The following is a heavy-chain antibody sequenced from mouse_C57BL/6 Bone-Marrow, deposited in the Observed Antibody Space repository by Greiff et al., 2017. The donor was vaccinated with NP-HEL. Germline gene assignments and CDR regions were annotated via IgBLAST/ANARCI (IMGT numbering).Heavy chain of an antibody. V-gene: IGHV1-7*01. J-gene: IGHJ2*01. Sequence: VHLVESGAELAKPGASVKLSCKASGYTFTSYWMHWVKQRPGQGLEWIGYINPSSGYTKYNQKFQDKATLTADKSSSTAYMQLSSLTYEDSAVYYCAALYYGSRGDYWGQGTTLTVSS. CDR1: GYTFTSYW. CDR2: INPSSGYT. D-gene: IGHD1-1*01. CDR3: AALYYGSRGDY.